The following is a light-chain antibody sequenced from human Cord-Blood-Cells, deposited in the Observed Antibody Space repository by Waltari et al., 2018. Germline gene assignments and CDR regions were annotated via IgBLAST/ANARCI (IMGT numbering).Light chain of an antibody. CDR2: GNS. J-gene: IGLJ2*01. CDR1: SSHIGAGYD. V-gene: IGLV1-40*01. CDR3: QSYDSSHVV. Sequence: QSVLTQPPSVSGAPAQRVTISCTGSSSHIGAGYDVHWYQQLPGTAPKLLIYGNSKRPSGVPDRFSGSKSGTSASLAITGLQAEDEADYYCQSYDSSHVVFGGGTKLTVL.